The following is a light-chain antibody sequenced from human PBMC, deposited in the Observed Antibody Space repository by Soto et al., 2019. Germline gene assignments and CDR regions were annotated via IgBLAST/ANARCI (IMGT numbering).Light chain of an antibody. CDR3: QQYDNLPLT. Sequence: DIQMTQSPSSLSASIGDRVTVTCRASQGIGNDLGWYQRKAGRAPKFLIYDASNLETGVPSRFSGSGSGTDFTLTISSLQPEDIATYYCQQYDNLPLTFGGGTKVEIK. J-gene: IGKJ4*01. CDR2: DAS. CDR1: QGIGND. V-gene: IGKV1-33*01.